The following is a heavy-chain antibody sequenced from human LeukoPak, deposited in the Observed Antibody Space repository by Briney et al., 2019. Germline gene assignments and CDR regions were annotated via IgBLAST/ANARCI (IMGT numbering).Heavy chain of an antibody. CDR2: IIPIFGTA. D-gene: IGHD6-6*01. Sequence: SVKVSCKASGGTFSSYAISWVRQAPGQGLEWMERIIPIFGTANYAQKFQGRVTITTDESTSTAYMELSSLRSEDTAVYYCARDISSSSPLDYWGQGTLVTVSS. CDR3: ARDISSSSPLDY. V-gene: IGHV1-69*05. J-gene: IGHJ4*02. CDR1: GGTFSSYA.